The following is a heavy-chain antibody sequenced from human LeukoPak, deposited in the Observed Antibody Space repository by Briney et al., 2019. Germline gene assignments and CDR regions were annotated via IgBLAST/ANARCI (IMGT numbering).Heavy chain of an antibody. D-gene: IGHD1-26*01. V-gene: IGHV4-59*01. Sequence: PSETLSLTCTVSGGSISTYYWSWIRQPPGKGLEWIGYIYYSGTTNLNPSLKSRVTISVGTSKNQFSLKLSSVTAADTAVYYCARESSSGSYNYWGQGTLVTVSS. J-gene: IGHJ4*02. CDR3: ARESSSGSYNY. CDR1: GGSISTYY. CDR2: IYYSGTT.